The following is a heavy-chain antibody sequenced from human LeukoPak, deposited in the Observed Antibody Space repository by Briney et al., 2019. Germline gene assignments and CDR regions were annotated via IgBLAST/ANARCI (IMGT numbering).Heavy chain of an antibody. Sequence: GGSLRLSCAASGFTFSSYSMNWVRQAPGKGLEWVSSISSSSSYIYYADSVKGRFTISRGNAKNSLYLQMNSLRAKDTAVYYCARSSIRSGSYRFLYFDYWGQGTLVTVSS. CDR1: GFTFSSYS. V-gene: IGHV3-21*01. CDR3: ARSSIRSGSYRFLYFDY. J-gene: IGHJ4*02. D-gene: IGHD1-26*01. CDR2: ISSSSSYI.